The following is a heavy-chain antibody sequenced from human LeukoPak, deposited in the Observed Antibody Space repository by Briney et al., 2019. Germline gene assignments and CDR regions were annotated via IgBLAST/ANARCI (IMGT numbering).Heavy chain of an antibody. CDR2: ISSSSSYI. Sequence: GGSLRLSCAASGFTFSSYSRNWVRQAPGKGLEWVSSISSSSSYIYYADSVKGRFTISRGNAKNSLYLQMNSLRAEDTAVYYCARGLRGSGPLDYWGQGTLVTVSS. J-gene: IGHJ4*02. CDR1: GFTFSSYS. D-gene: IGHD3-10*01. CDR3: ARGLRGSGPLDY. V-gene: IGHV3-21*01.